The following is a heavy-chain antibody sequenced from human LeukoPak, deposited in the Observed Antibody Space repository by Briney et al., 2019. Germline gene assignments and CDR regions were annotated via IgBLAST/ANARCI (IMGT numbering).Heavy chain of an antibody. CDR2: ISSSSSYI. Sequence: GGSLRLSCAASGFTFSSYSMNWVRQAPGKGPEWVSSISSSSSYIYYADSVKGRFTISRDNAKNSLYLQMNSLRAEDTAVYYCARDSNVYDSSGYYNYYYYMDVWGTGTTVTVSS. CDR3: ARDSNVYDSSGYYNYYYYMDV. J-gene: IGHJ6*03. CDR1: GFTFSSYS. D-gene: IGHD3-22*01. V-gene: IGHV3-21*01.